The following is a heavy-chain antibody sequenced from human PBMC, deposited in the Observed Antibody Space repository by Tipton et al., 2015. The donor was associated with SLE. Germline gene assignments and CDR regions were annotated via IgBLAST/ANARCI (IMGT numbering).Heavy chain of an antibody. D-gene: IGHD3-22*01. J-gene: IGHJ4*02. V-gene: IGHV3-30*02. CDR1: GFTFSNYG. CDR2: IRYDGSNK. CDR3: AKVRSYYYDSSADY. Sequence: SLRLSCAASGFTFSNYGIHWVRQAPGKGLEWVALIRYDGSNKYYADSVKGRFTISRDNSKNTLYLQMNSLRAEDTAVYYCAKVRSYYYDSSADYWGQGTLVTVSS.